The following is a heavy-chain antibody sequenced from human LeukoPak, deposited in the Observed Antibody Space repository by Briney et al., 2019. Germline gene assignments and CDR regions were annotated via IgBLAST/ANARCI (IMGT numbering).Heavy chain of an antibody. D-gene: IGHD6-13*01. CDR2: ISPHNGKA. Sequence: ASVKVSCKTSGYTFTNYNITWVRQAPGQGLEWMGWISPHNGKANYAQKLQARVTLTTDTSTSTAYMELRSLRSDDTAVYFCARGYSNSWFEVAIPGYFWGQGTLVTVSS. CDR3: ARGYSNSWFEVAIPGYF. CDR1: GYTFTNYN. V-gene: IGHV1-18*04. J-gene: IGHJ4*02.